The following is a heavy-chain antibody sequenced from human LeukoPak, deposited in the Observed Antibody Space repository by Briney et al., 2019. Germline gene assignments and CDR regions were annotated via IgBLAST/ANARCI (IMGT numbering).Heavy chain of an antibody. CDR2: INGAGSSV. CDR1: GFTFSSYW. D-gene: IGHD4-17*01. CDR3: ARGGDYKNDY. J-gene: IGHJ4*02. V-gene: IGHV3-74*01. Sequence: GGSLRLSCAASGFTFSSYWMHWVRQTPGKGLVWVSRINGAGSSVSYADSVKGRVTISRDNAKNTLYLQMNNLRAEDTAVYYCARGGDYKNDYWGQGTLVTVSS.